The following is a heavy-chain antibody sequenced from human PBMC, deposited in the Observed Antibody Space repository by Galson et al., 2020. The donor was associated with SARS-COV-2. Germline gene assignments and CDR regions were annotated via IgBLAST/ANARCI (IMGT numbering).Heavy chain of an antibody. CDR3: ATQAAGTRAFDI. CDR1: GFTFSSYG. J-gene: IGHJ3*02. D-gene: IGHD6-13*01. Sequence: QLGESLKISCAASGFTFSSYGMHWVRQAPGKGLEWVAVIWYDGSNKYYADSVKGRFTISRDNSKNTLYLQMNSLRAEDTAVYYCATQAAGTRAFDIWGQGTMVTVSS. V-gene: IGHV3-33*01. CDR2: IWYDGSNK.